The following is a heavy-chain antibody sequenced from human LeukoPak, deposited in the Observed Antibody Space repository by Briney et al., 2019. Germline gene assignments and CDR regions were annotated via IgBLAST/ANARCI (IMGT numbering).Heavy chain of an antibody. V-gene: IGHV3-11*03. J-gene: IGHJ6*02. D-gene: IGHD4-17*01. CDR1: GFTVSDYY. CDR3: ARYGYNYGLDV. Sequence: GGSLRLSCVASGFTVSDYYMSWIRQAPWKGLEWVSHISSTTTYTYDADSVKGRFTISRDNAKNSLYLQMNTLRAEDAAIYYCARYGYNYGLDVWGQGTTVTVSS. CDR2: ISSTTTYT.